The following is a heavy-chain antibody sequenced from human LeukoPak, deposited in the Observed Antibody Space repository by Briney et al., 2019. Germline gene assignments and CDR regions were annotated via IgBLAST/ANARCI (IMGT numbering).Heavy chain of an antibody. CDR1: GGSISSGSYY. J-gene: IGHJ6*03. D-gene: IGHD4-11*01. Sequence: SQTLSLTCTVSGGSISSGSYYWSWIRQPPGKGLEWIGYIYYSGSTNYNPSLKSRVTISVDTSKNQFSLKLSSVTAADTAVYYCARDPSYSNHHNYYYYMDVWGKGTTVTVSS. CDR3: ARDPSYSNHHNYYYYMDV. CDR2: IYYSGST. V-gene: IGHV4-61*01.